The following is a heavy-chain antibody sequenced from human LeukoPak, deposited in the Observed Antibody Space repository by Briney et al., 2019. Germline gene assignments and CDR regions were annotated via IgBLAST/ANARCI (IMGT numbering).Heavy chain of an antibody. Sequence: ASVKVSCKSSGYTFTSYGISWVRQAPGQGLEWMGWISAYNGNTNYAQKLQGRVTMTTDTSTSTAYMELRSVRSDDTAVYYCARDSVVVAATSFDYWGQGTLVTVSS. V-gene: IGHV1-18*01. CDR2: ISAYNGNT. D-gene: IGHD2-15*01. CDR1: GYTFTSYG. CDR3: ARDSVVVAATSFDY. J-gene: IGHJ4*02.